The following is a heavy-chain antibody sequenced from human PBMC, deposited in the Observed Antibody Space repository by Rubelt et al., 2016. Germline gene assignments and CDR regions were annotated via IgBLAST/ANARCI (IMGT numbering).Heavy chain of an antibody. CDR2: ISSSGSTI. D-gene: IGHD5-24*01. J-gene: IGHJ4*02. CDR1: GFTFSSYD. Sequence: EVQLVESGGGLVQPGGSLRLSCAASGFTFSSYDMNWVRQAPGKGLEWVSYISSSGSTIKYAVSVKGRFTISRDNAKNSRFLQMHSLRAEDTAVYYCASLMATTRKYFDQWGQGTLVTVSS. V-gene: IGHV3-48*03. CDR3: ASLMATTRKYFDQ.